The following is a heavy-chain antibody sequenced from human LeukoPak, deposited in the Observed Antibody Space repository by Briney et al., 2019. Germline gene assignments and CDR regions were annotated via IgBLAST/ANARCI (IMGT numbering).Heavy chain of an antibody. CDR1: GDSIFTNNVA. V-gene: IGHV6-1*01. CDR2: TYYRSKWSF. J-gene: IGHJ4*02. CDR3: ARGKYTSFDN. Sequence: SQTLSLTCAISGDSIFTNNVAWNWIRQSPSRGLEWLGWTYYRSKWSFDYAVSVKSRITINADTSKNQFSLQLSSVTPEDTAVYYCARGKYTSFDNWGQGTLVTVSS. D-gene: IGHD6-6*01.